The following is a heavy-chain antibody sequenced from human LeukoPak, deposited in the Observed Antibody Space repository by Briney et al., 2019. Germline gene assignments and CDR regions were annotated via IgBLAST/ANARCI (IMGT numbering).Heavy chain of an antibody. CDR3: AGLGITMIGGA. D-gene: IGHD3-10*02. J-gene: IGHJ6*04. Sequence: PGGSLRLSCAASGFTFSSYEMNWVRQAPGKGLEWVSYISSSGSTIYYADSVKGRFTISRDNAKNSLYLQMNSLRAEDTAVYYCAGLGITMIGGAWGKGTTVTISS. CDR1: GFTFSSYE. CDR2: ISSSGSTI. V-gene: IGHV3-48*03.